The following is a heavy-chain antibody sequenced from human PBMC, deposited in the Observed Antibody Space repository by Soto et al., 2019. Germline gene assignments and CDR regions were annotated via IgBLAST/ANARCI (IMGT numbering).Heavy chain of an antibody. CDR1: GGSISPYY. V-gene: IGHV4-59*01. D-gene: IGHD3-10*01. Sequence: QVQLQESGPGLMKPSETLILTCTVSGGSISPYYWNWIRQPPGKGLEWIAYVHYSGTTSYNPSLKSRVTISLDTSNNQFSLTLSSVTAADTAVYYCARRWSGTDYWGQGTVVTVSS. CDR3: ARRWSGTDY. J-gene: IGHJ4*02. CDR2: VHYSGTT.